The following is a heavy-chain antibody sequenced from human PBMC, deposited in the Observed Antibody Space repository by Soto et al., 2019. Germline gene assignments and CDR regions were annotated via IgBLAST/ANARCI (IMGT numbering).Heavy chain of an antibody. CDR3: ATLRDWSGFRGVFDY. D-gene: IGHD3-10*01. J-gene: IGHJ4*02. CDR2: FDPEDGET. Sequence: ASVKVSCKVSGYTLTELSMHWVRQAPGKGLEWMGGFDPEDGETIYAQKFQGRVTMTEDTSTDTAYMELSSLRSEDTAVYYCATLRDWSGFRGVFDYWGQGTLVTVSS. CDR1: GYTLTELS. V-gene: IGHV1-24*01.